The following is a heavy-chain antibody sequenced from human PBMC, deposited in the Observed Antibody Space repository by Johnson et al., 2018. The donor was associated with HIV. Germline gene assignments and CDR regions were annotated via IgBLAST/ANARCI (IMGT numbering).Heavy chain of an antibody. V-gene: IGHV3-30*09. J-gene: IGHJ3*02. CDR1: GVSFSDYA. CDR3: ARDAGSSSSWGAFDI. Sequence: QVQLVESGGGVVQSGRSLRLSCAASGVSFSDYAMHWVRQAPGKGLEWVAVISDDGINKYYADSVKGRFAISRDNSKNTLYLQMGSLRAEDTAVYYCARDAGSSSSWGAFDIWGQGTMVTVSS. CDR2: ISDDGINK. D-gene: IGHD6-6*01.